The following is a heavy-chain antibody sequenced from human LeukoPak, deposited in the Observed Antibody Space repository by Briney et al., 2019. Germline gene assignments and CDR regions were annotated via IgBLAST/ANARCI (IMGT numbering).Heavy chain of an antibody. CDR3: ARDQSRVHAYYYYGMDV. J-gene: IGHJ6*02. D-gene: IGHD2-8*01. V-gene: IGHV4-38-2*02. CDR2: IYHSGST. CDR1: GYSISSGYY. Sequence: SETLSLTCTVSGYSISSGYYWGWIRQPPGKGLEWIGSIYHSGSTYYNPSLKSRVTISVDTSKNQFSLKPSSVTAADTAVYYCARDQSRVHAYYYYGMDVWGQGTTVTVSS.